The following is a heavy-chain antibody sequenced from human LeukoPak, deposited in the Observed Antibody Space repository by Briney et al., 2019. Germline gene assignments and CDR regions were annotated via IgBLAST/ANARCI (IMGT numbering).Heavy chain of an antibody. CDR2: ISGSGDRT. CDR1: GFTFSSSA. D-gene: IGHD3-10*01. CDR3: AKGYYGSGSYGWFDY. J-gene: IGHJ4*02. Sequence: GRSLRLSCAASGFTFSSSAMSWVRQAPGKGLDGVSTISGSGDRTYYADSVKGRFTISRDNSKNTLFLHMNSLRAEDTAVYSCAKGYYGSGSYGWFDYWGQGTMVTVSS. V-gene: IGHV3-23*01.